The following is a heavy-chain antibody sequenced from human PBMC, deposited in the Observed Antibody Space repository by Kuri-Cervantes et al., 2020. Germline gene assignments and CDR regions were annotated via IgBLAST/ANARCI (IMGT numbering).Heavy chain of an antibody. Sequence: SETLSLTCAVSGYSISSSNWWGWIRQPPGKGLEWIGYIYYSGSTYYNPSLKSRVTMSVDTSKNQFSLKLSSVTAVDTAVYYCARDVGLYYDILTGYPSSFSYHHYYGMDVWGQETTVTVSS. D-gene: IGHD3-9*01. CDR1: GYSISSSNW. CDR2: IYYSGST. J-gene: IGHJ6*02. V-gene: IGHV4-28*03. CDR3: ARDVGLYYDILTGYPSSFSYHHYYGMDV.